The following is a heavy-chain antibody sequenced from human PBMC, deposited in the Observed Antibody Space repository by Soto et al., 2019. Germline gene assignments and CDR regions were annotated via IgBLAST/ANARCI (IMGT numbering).Heavy chain of an antibody. D-gene: IGHD3-22*01. J-gene: IGHJ3*02. CDR2: ISSSSSTI. Sequence: XGCLRLTCAASGFTFSSYRMNWVRQAPGKGLEWVSYISSSSSTIYYADSVKGRFTISRDNAKNSLYLQMNSLRDEDTAVYYCARDCLTMIGGWCFAFDIWGQGTMVTVSS. CDR3: ARDCLTMIGGWCFAFDI. V-gene: IGHV3-48*02. CDR1: GFTFSSYR.